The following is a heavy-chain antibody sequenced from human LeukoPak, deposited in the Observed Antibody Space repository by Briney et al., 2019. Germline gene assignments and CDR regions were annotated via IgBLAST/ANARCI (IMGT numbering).Heavy chain of an antibody. J-gene: IGHJ5*02. CDR3: ARELTVTPEGWFDP. D-gene: IGHD4-17*01. V-gene: IGHV1-69*05. CDR1: GGTFSSYA. Sequence: ASVKVSCKASGGTFSSYAISWVRRAPGQGLEWMGRIIPIFGTANYAQKFQGRVTITTDESTSTAYMELSSLRSEDTAVYYCARELTVTPEGWFDPWGQGTLVTVSS. CDR2: IIPIFGTA.